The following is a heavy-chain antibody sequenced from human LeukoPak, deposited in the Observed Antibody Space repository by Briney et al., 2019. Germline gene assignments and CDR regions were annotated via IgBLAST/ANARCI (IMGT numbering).Heavy chain of an antibody. CDR2: INPSGGST. V-gene: IGHV1-46*01. CDR3: ARDATCTPDAFDI. CDR1: GYTFTSYY. Sequence: ASVKVSCKASGYTFTSYYMHWVRQAPGQGLEWMGIINPSGGSTSYAQKFQGRVTTTRDTSTSTVHMELSSLRSEDTAVYYCARDATCTPDAFDIWGQGTMVTVSS. J-gene: IGHJ3*02.